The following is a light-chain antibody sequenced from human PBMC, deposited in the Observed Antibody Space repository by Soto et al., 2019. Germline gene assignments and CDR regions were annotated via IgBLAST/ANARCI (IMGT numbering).Light chain of an antibody. J-gene: IGKJ5*01. V-gene: IGKV3-11*01. CDR2: GAS. CDR3: QQYKNWPPIT. CDR1: ENVRTF. Sequence: EVVLTQSPATLSLSPGERATLSCRASENVRTFVDWYQQKPGQAPRLLIYGASNRATGIPARFSGSGSGTDFTLTIDSVEADDFAVYYCQQYKNWPPITFGQGTRLDIK.